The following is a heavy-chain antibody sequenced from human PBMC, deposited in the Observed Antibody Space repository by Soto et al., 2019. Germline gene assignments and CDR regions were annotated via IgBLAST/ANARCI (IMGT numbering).Heavy chain of an antibody. J-gene: IGHJ5*02. Sequence: GGSLRLSCAASGFTFDDYGMSWVRQAPGKGLEWVSGINWNGGSTGYAVSVKSRITINPDTSKNQFSLQLNSMTPEDTAVYYCARGFRGFDPWGQGTLVTVSS. CDR3: ARGFRGFDP. V-gene: IGHV3-20*04. D-gene: IGHD3-10*01. CDR2: INWNGGST. CDR1: GFTFDDYG.